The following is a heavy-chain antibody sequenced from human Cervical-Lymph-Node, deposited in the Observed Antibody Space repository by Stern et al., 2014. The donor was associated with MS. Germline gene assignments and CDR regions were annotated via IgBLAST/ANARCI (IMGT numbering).Heavy chain of an antibody. Sequence: VQLVESGPGLVKPSQTLSLTCTVSGASISTVGYYWSWIRQHPGKGLEWIAYISDIGSTYYNPSLKSRVSISADTSKNQFSLNLTSVTAADTALYYCARSDRLWGSFDYWGQGTLVAVSS. CDR2: ISDIGST. CDR3: ARSDRLWGSFDY. CDR1: GASISTVGYY. J-gene: IGHJ4*02. D-gene: IGHD3-16*01. V-gene: IGHV4-31*03.